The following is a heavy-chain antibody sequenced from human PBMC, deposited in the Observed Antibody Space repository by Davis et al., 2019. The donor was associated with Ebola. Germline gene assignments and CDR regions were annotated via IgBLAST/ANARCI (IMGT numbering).Heavy chain of an antibody. D-gene: IGHD5/OR15-5a*01. CDR3: AGGCVSVTCYLD. Sequence: ASVKVSCKAPRYGFSNIEIHWVRQAPGQRLEWVGRINVQNGNTKYSEKFRGRVSITWDTSATTAYMDLSSLISEDTSVYYCAGGCVSVTCYLDWGQGTLVTVSS. CDR1: RYGFSNIE. CDR2: INVQNGNT. J-gene: IGHJ4*02. V-gene: IGHV1-3*01.